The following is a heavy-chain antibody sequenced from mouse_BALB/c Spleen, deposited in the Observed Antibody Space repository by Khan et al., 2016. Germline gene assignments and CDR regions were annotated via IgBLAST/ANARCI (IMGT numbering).Heavy chain of an antibody. CDR3: ARDVITTSGASAY. V-gene: IGHV9-3-1*01. D-gene: IGHD2-4*01. Sequence: QIQLVQSGPELKKPGETVKISCKAAGYTFTNYGMNWVKQAPGKGLKWMGWINTYTGEPTYADDFKGRFAFSLETSASTAYLQINNLKKEDTATYCWARDVITTSGASAYWGQGTLVTVSA. J-gene: IGHJ3*01. CDR1: GYTFTNYG. CDR2: INTYTGEP.